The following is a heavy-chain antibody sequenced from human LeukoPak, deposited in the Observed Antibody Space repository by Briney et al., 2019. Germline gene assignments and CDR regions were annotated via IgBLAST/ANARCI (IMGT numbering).Heavy chain of an antibody. CDR1: GYSFTSYG. Sequence: ASVKVSCKASGYSFTSYGLSWVRQAPGQGLEWMGWISAYNGNTNYAQKLQGRVTMTTDTSTSTAYMELRSLRSDDTAVYYCAREVVPAAPFDPWGQGTLVTVSS. CDR2: ISAYNGNT. D-gene: IGHD2-2*01. J-gene: IGHJ5*02. CDR3: AREVVPAAPFDP. V-gene: IGHV1-18*01.